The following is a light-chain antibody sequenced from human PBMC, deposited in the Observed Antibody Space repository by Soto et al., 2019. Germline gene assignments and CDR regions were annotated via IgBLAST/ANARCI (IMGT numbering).Light chain of an antibody. CDR3: SSYTGSNSLDAV. V-gene: IGLV2-14*01. CDR2: EVS. J-gene: IGLJ2*01. Sequence: QSALTQPASVSGSPGQSITISCTGTSSDVGAYKYVSWYQQHPGKAPKLMIYEVSNRPSGVSNRFSGSKSGNTASLTISGLQAEDEADYYCSSYTGSNSLDAVFGGGTKVTVL. CDR1: SSDVGAYKY.